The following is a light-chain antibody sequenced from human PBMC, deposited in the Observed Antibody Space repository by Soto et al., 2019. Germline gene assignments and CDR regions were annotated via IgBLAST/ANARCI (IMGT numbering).Light chain of an antibody. Sequence: DIQMTQSPATLSASVGDRVSITCRASQDISRWLAWYQQKPGKAPKVLIWDASSLQRGVPSRFTGSGSGTEFTLTINGLQPDDFATYYCQQYNGYRTWTFGQGTEV. J-gene: IGKJ1*01. CDR3: QQYNGYRTWT. V-gene: IGKV1-5*01. CDR2: DAS. CDR1: QDISRW.